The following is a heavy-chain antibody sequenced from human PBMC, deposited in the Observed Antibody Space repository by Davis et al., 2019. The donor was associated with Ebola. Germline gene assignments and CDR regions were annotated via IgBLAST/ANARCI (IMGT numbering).Heavy chain of an antibody. CDR2: IIPILGAT. CDR3: AGMHGFGEGWPAY. V-gene: IGHV1-69*13. J-gene: IGHJ4*02. CDR1: GGTFSSHA. Sequence: SVKVSCKASGGTFSSHAVSWVRQAPGQGLEWMGGIIPILGATNYAQSFQGRVTITADESTSTAYMELSSLRYEDTAVYYCAGMHGFGEGWPAYWGQGTLVTVSS. D-gene: IGHD3-10*01.